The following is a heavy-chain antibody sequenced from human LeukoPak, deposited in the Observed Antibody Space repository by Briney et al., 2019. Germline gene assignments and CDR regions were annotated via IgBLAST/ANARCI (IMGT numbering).Heavy chain of an antibody. D-gene: IGHD7-27*01. Sequence: ASVKVSCKASGYTFTSYGISWVRQAPGQGLEWMGWISAYNGNTNYAQKLQGRVTMTTDTSTSTAYMELRSLRSDDTAVYYCARSPFWGGTSYYYYMDVWGKGTTVTVSS. CDR3: ARSPFWGGTSYYYYMDV. CDR2: ISAYNGNT. V-gene: IGHV1-18*01. CDR1: GYTFTSYG. J-gene: IGHJ6*03.